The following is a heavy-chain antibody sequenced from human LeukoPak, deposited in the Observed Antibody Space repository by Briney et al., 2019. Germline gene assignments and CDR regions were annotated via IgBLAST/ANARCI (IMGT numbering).Heavy chain of an antibody. CDR2: IKSKTDGGTT. V-gene: IGHV3-15*01. D-gene: IGHD3-10*01. CDR1: GFTFSNAW. Sequence: GGSLRLSCAASGFTFSNAWMNWVRQAPGKGLEWVGRIKSKTDGGTTDYAAPVKGRFTISRDDSKNTLYLQMNSLKTEDTAVYYCTTDGGSYYGSGSYTPVDYFDYWGQGTLVTVSS. CDR3: TTDGGSYYGSGSYTPVDYFDY. J-gene: IGHJ4*02.